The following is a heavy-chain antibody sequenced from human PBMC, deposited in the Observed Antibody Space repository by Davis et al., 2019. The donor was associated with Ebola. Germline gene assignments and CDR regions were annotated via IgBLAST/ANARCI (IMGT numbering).Heavy chain of an antibody. CDR2: IKQDGSEK. D-gene: IGHD4-23*01. J-gene: IGHJ4*02. Sequence: GESLKISCAASGFTFSSYWMSWVRQAPGKGLEWVANIKQDGSEKYYVDSVKGRFTISRDNAKNSLYLQMNSLRAEDTAVYYCARVPTVVTPFAYWGQGTLVTVSS. CDR3: ARVPTVVTPFAY. V-gene: IGHV3-7*01. CDR1: GFTFSSYW.